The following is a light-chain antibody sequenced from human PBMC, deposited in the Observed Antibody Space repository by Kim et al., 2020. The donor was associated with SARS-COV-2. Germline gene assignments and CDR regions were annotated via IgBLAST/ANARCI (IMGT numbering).Light chain of an antibody. CDR1: NSGSKS. Sequence: GKTARITCGGNNSGSKSVHWYQQKPGQAPVLVIYYDSDRPSGIPERFSGSNSGNTATLTISRVEAGDEADYYCQVWDSSSDHPRVFGTGTKVTVL. V-gene: IGLV3-21*04. J-gene: IGLJ1*01. CDR2: YDS. CDR3: QVWDSSSDHPRV.